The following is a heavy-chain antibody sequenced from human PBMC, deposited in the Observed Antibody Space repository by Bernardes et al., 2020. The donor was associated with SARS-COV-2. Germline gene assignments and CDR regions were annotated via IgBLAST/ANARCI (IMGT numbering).Heavy chain of an antibody. Sequence: ASVQVSCKASGYTFTSYGIIWVRQAPGQGLEWMGWISAYNGNTNYAQKPQGRVTMTTDTSTSTAYMELRSLRSDDTAVYYCAREGSYDFWSGYYTFPQLGYYYYYMDVWGKGTTVTVSS. CDR2: ISAYNGNT. CDR1: GYTFTSYG. V-gene: IGHV1-18*01. J-gene: IGHJ6*03. D-gene: IGHD3-3*01. CDR3: AREGSYDFWSGYYTFPQLGYYYYYMDV.